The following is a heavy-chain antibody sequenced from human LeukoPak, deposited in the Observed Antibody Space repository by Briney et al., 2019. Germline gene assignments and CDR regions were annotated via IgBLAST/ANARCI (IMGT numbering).Heavy chain of an antibody. CDR3: ARRLRGYSYGRNHFDY. Sequence: SETLSLTCAVYGGSFSGYYWSWIRQPPGKGLEWLGEINHSGSTNYNPSLKSRVTISVDTSKNQFSLKLSSVTAADTAVYYCARRLRGYSYGRNHFDYWGQGTLVTVSS. CDR1: GGSFSGYY. D-gene: IGHD5-18*01. V-gene: IGHV4-34*01. J-gene: IGHJ4*02. CDR2: INHSGST.